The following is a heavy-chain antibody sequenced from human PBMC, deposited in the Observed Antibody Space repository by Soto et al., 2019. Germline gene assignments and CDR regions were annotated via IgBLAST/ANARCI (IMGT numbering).Heavy chain of an antibody. CDR1: GFTFSDYY. J-gene: IGHJ4*02. D-gene: IGHD2-15*01. CDR2: ISRSASTI. CDR3: ASFPYCSGGSGYSDY. V-gene: IGHV3-11*01. Sequence: QVQLVESGGNLVKPGGSLRLSCEAFGFTFSDYYMSWIRQAPGKGLEWVSYISRSASTIYYADAVKGRFTISRDNAKNSLYLQMNSLRAEDTAVYYCASFPYCSGGSGYSDYWGQGTLVTVSS.